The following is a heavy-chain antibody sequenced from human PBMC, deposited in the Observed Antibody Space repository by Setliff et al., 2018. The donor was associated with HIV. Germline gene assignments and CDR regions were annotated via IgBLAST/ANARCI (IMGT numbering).Heavy chain of an antibody. D-gene: IGHD2-2*01. J-gene: IGHJ6*03. CDR1: GYTFANYD. CDR3: ARIGRTPYYYYYMDV. CDR2: MNPNSGAT. Sequence: ASVKVSCKASGYTFANYDLSWVRQATGQGLEWMGWMNPNSGATAYAQKFQGRVTMTRNTSTGTVYMELSSLRSEDTAVYYCARIGRTPYYYYYMDVWGKGTTVTVSS. V-gene: IGHV1-8*01.